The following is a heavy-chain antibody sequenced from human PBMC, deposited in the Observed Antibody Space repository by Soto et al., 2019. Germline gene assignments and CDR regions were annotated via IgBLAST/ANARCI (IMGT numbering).Heavy chain of an antibody. D-gene: IGHD2-8*01. CDR3: LTDDSNGASDD. V-gene: IGHV3-9*01. CDR1: GFRFEQYV. J-gene: IGHJ4*02. Sequence: VQVVASGGGLVQPGRSLRLSCAVSGFRFEQYVMHWVRQAPGKGLECVSTVSPTGDTVAYADSVEGRFTVSRDNGKNSLCLQMNGLKGEDTAFYYCLTDDSNGASDDWCRGTLVTVSS. CDR2: VSPTGDTV.